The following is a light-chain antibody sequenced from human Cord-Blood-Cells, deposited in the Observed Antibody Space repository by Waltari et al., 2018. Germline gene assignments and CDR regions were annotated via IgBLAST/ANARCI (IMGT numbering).Light chain of an antibody. CDR1: QSVSSY. J-gene: IGKJ3*01. CDR2: DAS. Sequence: EIVLTQSPATLSLSPGERATLSCRASQSVSSYLAWYQQKPGQAPRLLIYDASSKATGIPARFSGSVSGTDFTLTISSLGPEDFAVYYCQQRSNIFTFGPGTKVDIK. CDR3: QQRSNIFT. V-gene: IGKV3-11*01.